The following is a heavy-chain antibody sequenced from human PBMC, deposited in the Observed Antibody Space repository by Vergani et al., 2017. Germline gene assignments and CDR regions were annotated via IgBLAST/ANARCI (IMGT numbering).Heavy chain of an antibody. J-gene: IGHJ2*01. Sequence: EVQLLESGGGLVQPGGSLRLSCAASGFTFSSYAMSWVRQAPGKGLEWVSAISGSGGSTYYADSVQGRFTISRDNSKNTLYLQMNSLRAEDTAVYYCAIDTNWGSWYFALWGGGTLVTVSS. D-gene: IGHD7-27*01. CDR2: ISGSGGST. CDR3: AIDTNWGSWYFAL. V-gene: IGHV3-23*01. CDR1: GFTFSSYA.